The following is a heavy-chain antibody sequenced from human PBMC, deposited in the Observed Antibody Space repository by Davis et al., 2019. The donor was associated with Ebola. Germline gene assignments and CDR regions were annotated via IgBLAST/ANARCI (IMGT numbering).Heavy chain of an antibody. CDR3: ARAVRFLEWYGMDV. Sequence: ASVKVSCKASSSTFSNYGITWVRQAPGQGLEWMGWISADTGDTNFAQKFQTRVTMTTDTSTSTAYMELRSLRSDDTAVYYCARAVRFLEWYGMDVWGQGTTVTVSS. CDR2: ISADTGDT. CDR1: SSTFSNYG. J-gene: IGHJ6*02. D-gene: IGHD3-3*01. V-gene: IGHV1-18*01.